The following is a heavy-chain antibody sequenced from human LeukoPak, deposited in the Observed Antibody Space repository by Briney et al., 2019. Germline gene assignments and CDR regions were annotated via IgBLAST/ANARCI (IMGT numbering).Heavy chain of an antibody. CDR3: ARSGPSTNVHLDSSGYRQGYFDY. CDR1: GGSISSYY. CDR2: IYYSGST. Sequence: SETLSLTCTVSGGSISSYYWSWIRQPPGKGLEWIGYIYYSGSTNYNPSLKSRVTISVDTSKNQFSLKLSSVTAADTAVYYCARSGPSTNVHLDSSGYRQGYFDYWGQGTLVTVSS. J-gene: IGHJ4*02. V-gene: IGHV4-59*08. D-gene: IGHD3-22*01.